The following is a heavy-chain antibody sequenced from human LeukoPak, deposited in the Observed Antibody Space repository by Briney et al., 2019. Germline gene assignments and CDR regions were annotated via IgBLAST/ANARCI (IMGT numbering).Heavy chain of an antibody. CDR3: XXXXXXXXXYXXXXXMDG. Sequence: PGGSLRLSCAASGFTFSIYGMHWVREAPGKGLEWVSHXXXXXSTIYYADAVXXRYIISRDNAKNTLYLKMDSVRADHTSVILXXXXXXXXXXYXXXXXMDGWGQGSTVTXSS. V-gene: IGHV3-48*04. CDR1: GFTFSIYG. J-gene: IGHJ6*02. D-gene: IGHD3-10*01. CDR2: XXXXXSTI.